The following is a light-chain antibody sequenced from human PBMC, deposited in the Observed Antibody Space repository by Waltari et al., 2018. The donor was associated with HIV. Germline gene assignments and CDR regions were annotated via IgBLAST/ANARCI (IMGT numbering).Light chain of an antibody. Sequence: QSALTQPASVSGSPGQSITISCTGTSSNVGSDDLVSWYQQHPGEAPKLIIYEVTKPPSGGSNDVSSSKSGNTAYQTISGLQAEDEADYYGCSCQRRGIRYVFGTGTKVTVL. J-gene: IGLJ1*01. CDR1: SSNVGSDDL. V-gene: IGLV2-23*02. CDR3: CSCQRRGIRYV. CDR2: EVT.